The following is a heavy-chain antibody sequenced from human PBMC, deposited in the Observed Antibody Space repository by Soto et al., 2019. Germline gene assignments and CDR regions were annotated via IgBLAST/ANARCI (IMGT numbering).Heavy chain of an antibody. Sequence: SETLSLTCSVSGGSINSYWWSWIRQPAGKGLEWIGRVYSTGTTDYNPSLNSRATMSVEASKNQFSLKLTSVTAADTAVYYCARDIGSYAYGEGYWGQRIQVTVSS. CDR3: ARDIGSYAYGEGY. V-gene: IGHV4-4*07. CDR1: GGSINSYW. CDR2: VYSTGTT. D-gene: IGHD3-10*01. J-gene: IGHJ4*02.